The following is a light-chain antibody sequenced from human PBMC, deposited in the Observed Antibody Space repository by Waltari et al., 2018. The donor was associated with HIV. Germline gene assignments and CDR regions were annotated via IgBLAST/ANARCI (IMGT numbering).Light chain of an antibody. CDR1: PSNIGKTF. J-gene: IGLJ2*01. V-gene: IGLV1-51*01. CDR3: GTWDSSVSAGV. CDR2: DNN. Sequence: QSVLTPPPSVSAAPGQKVTFSCSGRPSNIGKTFVSWYQQLPEAAPKLIIYDNNKRPSGVPDRFSGSKSATSATLAITGLQTGDEADYYCGTWDSSVSAGVFGGGTKLTVL.